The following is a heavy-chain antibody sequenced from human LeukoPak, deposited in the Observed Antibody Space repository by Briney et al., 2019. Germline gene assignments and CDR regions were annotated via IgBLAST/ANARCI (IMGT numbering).Heavy chain of an antibody. CDR1: GFSFSSYQ. Sequence: GGSLRLSCTASGFSFSSYQMNWVRQAPGKGLEWVSHISDGDPTIYYADSVKGRFTISRDYAKSSLYLEMNSLSAEDTAIYYCARGHGTSWFPFDSWGQGTLVTVSS. D-gene: IGHD3-10*01. J-gene: IGHJ4*02. CDR3: ARGHGTSWFPFDS. CDR2: ISDGDPTI. V-gene: IGHV3-48*03.